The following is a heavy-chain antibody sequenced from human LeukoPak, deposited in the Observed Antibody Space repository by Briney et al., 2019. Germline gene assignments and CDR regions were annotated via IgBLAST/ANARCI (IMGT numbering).Heavy chain of an antibody. CDR2: IIPIFGTA. V-gene: IGHV1-69*01. Sequence: GSSVKVSCKASGGTFSSYAISWVRQAPGQGLEWMGGIIPIFGTANYAQKFQGRVTITADESTSTAYMELSSLRSEDTAVYYCAREGVVPAAISTYDAFDIWGQGTMVTVSS. CDR3: AREGVVPAAISTYDAFDI. CDR1: GGTFSSYA. J-gene: IGHJ3*02. D-gene: IGHD2-2*02.